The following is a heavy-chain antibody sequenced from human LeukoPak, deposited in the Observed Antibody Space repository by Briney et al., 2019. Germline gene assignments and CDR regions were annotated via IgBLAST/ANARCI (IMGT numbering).Heavy chain of an antibody. D-gene: IGHD5-18*01. CDR3: AKVIVSVDTAVDY. CDR1: GFTFSSYA. Sequence: PGGSLRLSCAASGFTFSSYAMTWVRQAPGQGLEWVSGNSGSGGGTYYADSVKGRFTISRDNSKNTLYLQMNSLRAEDTAVYYCAKVIVSVDTAVDYWGQGTLVTVSS. J-gene: IGHJ4*02. V-gene: IGHV3-23*01. CDR2: NSGSGGGT.